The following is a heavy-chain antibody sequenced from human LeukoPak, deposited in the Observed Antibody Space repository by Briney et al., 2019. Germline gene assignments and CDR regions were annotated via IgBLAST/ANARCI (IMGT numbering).Heavy chain of an antibody. D-gene: IGHD6-19*01. V-gene: IGHV4-59*12. CDR3: ARVINTGWRQNDR. J-gene: IGHJ5*02. Sequence: SETLSLTCTVSGGSISTYYWSWIRQPPGKGLEWIGYIYYGGSTNYNPSLKSRVTISVDKSKNQSSLQLTSVTAADTAVYYCARVINTGWRQNDRWGQGTLVTVSS. CDR2: IYYGGST. CDR1: GGSISTYY.